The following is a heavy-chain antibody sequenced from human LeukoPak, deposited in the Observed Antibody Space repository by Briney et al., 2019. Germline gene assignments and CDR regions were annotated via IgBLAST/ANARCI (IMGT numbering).Heavy chain of an antibody. CDR3: ALRTQYSYHYYSMDV. CDR1: GYTFTSYY. Sequence: ASVKVSCKASGYTFTSYYMHWVRQAPGQGLEWMGIINPSGGSTTYAQKFQGRVAMTRDMSTSTVYMELSSLRSEDTAVYYCALRTQYSYHYYSMDVWGKGTTVTVSS. V-gene: IGHV1-46*01. D-gene: IGHD3-16*01. CDR2: INPSGGST. J-gene: IGHJ6*03.